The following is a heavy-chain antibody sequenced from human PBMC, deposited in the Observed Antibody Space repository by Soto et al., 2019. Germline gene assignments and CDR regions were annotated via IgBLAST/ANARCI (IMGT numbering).Heavy chain of an antibody. J-gene: IGHJ3*02. CDR1: GGSISSGNYY. CDR3: ARVWGGAFDI. V-gene: IGHV4-30-4*02. CDR2: ISYSGSA. Sequence: SETLSLTCTVSGGSISSGNYYWSWIRQPPGKGLEWIGFISYSGSAYYNTSLKSRVTISVDTSKNQYYLKLSSVTAADTAVYYCARVWGGAFDIWGQGTMVTVSS. D-gene: IGHD3-10*01.